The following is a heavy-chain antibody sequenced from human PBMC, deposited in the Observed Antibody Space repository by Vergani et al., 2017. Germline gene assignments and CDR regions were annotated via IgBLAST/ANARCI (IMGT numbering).Heavy chain of an antibody. CDR2: IYSGGST. D-gene: IGHD3-3*01. CDR3: ARVDFWSGDVLDY. V-gene: IGHV3-53*01. J-gene: IGHJ4*02. Sequence: EVQLVESGGGLIQPGGSLRLSCAASGFTVSSNYMSWVRQAPGKGLEWVSVIYSGGSTYYADSVKGRFTISRDNSKNTLYLQMNSLRAEDTAVYYCARVDFWSGDVLDYWGQGTLVTVSS. CDR1: GFTVSSNY.